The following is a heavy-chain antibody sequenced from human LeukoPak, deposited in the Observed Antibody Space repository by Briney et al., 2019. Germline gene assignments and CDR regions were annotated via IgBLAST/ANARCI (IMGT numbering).Heavy chain of an antibody. Sequence: PSETLSLTCTVSGCSISGYYWSWIRHPPGKGLEYIGYIYTSGNTNYKPSLKSRVTISIDTSKNQFSLKLRSVTAADTAVYYCARHGNRRGQMERLVSMDVWGKGTTVTVSS. CDR3: ARHGNRRGQMERLVSMDV. V-gene: IGHV4-4*09. CDR1: GCSISGYY. D-gene: IGHD1-1*01. CDR2: IYTSGNT. J-gene: IGHJ6*03.